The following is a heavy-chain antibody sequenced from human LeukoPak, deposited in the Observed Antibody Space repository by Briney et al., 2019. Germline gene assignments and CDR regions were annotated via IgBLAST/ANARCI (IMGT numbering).Heavy chain of an antibody. V-gene: IGHV4-31*03. D-gene: IGHD5-18*01. Sequence: SQTLSLTCTVSGGSISSGGYYWSWIRQHPGKGLEWIGYIYYSGSTYYNPSLKSRVTMSVDTSKNQFSLKLSSVTAADTAVYYCATGTAMGDFDYWGQGTLVTVSS. CDR1: GGSISSGGYY. J-gene: IGHJ4*02. CDR3: ATGTAMGDFDY. CDR2: IYYSGST.